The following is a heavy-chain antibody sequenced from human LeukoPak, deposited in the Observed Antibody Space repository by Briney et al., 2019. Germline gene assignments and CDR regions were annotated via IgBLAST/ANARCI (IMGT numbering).Heavy chain of an antibody. CDR2: MSYDGGDK. CDR3: AKDGLYGSGAYFFDY. CDR1: VFTFSRYD. V-gene: IGHV3-30*18. J-gene: IGHJ4*02. Sequence: GGSLRLSRASSVFTFSRYDMHWVRQAPGKGLEWVAVMSYDGGDKYYADSVRGRFTISRDNSKNTLYLQMNSLRTEDTAVYHCAKDGLYGSGAYFFDYWGQGTLVTVSS. D-gene: IGHD2-15*01.